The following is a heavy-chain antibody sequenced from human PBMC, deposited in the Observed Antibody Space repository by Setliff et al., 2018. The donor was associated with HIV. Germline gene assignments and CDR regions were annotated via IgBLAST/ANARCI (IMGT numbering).Heavy chain of an antibody. J-gene: IGHJ3*02. CDR2: IIPIFGKT. D-gene: IGHD3-9*01. V-gene: IGHV1-69*06. CDR1: GGTFSTYS. Sequence: ASVKVSCKGFGGTFSTYSLSWVRQAPGQGLEWMGGIIPIFGKTNYAQKFQGRVTITADKSTTTAFMDLSGLRSEDTAVYYCAENRSPSIFSAPANAFDIWGQGTMVTVSS. CDR3: AENRSPSIFSAPANAFDI.